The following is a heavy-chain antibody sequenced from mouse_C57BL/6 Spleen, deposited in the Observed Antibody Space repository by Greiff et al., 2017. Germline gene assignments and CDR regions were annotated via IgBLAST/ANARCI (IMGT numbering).Heavy chain of an antibody. CDR1: GFSLTSYG. V-gene: IGHV2-2*01. CDR2: IWSGGST. Sequence: VKLMESGPGLVQPSQSLSITCTVSGFSLTSYGVQWVRQSPGKGLEWLGVIWSGGSTDYNAAFISRLGISKDNSKNQVFFKMNSQHADDTAIYYCARGGFITTADYWGQGTSVTVSS. J-gene: IGHJ4*01. CDR3: ARGGFITTADY. D-gene: IGHD1-1*01.